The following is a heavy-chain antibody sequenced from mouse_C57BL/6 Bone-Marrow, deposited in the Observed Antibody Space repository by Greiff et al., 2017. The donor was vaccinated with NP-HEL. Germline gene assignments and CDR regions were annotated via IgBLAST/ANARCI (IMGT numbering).Heavy chain of an antibody. CDR2: IDPSDSYT. CDR1: GYTFTSYW. CDR3: ARNSNY. V-gene: IGHV1-59*01. Sequence: VQLKQPGAELVRPGTSVKLSCKASGYTFTSYWMHWVKQRPGQGLEWIGVIDPSDSYTNYNQKFKGKATLTVDTSSSTAYMQLSSLTSEDSAVYYCARNSNYWGQGTTLTVSS. J-gene: IGHJ2*01.